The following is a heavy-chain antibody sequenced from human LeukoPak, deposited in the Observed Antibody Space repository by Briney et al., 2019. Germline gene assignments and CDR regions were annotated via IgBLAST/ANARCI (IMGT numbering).Heavy chain of an antibody. CDR3: ARGRVSSSTWYSTYYYYFYMDV. D-gene: IGHD4-11*01. Sequence: SETLSLTCTVSGGSISNYYWSWIRQPAGKGLEWIGRIYSTGSTNFNPSLNGRVSISRDTSKNLFSLRLRSVTAADTAVYFCARGRVSSSTWYSTYYYYFYMDVRGKGTTVTVSS. CDR2: IYSTGST. J-gene: IGHJ6*03. V-gene: IGHV4-4*07. CDR1: GGSISNYY.